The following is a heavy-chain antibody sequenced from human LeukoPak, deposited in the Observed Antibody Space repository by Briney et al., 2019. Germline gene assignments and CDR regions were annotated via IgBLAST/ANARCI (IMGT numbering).Heavy chain of an antibody. CDR2: ISYDGSNK. J-gene: IGHJ4*02. CDR3: AKDRVTTVTSFFSQFDY. Sequence: GGSLRLSCAASGFTFSSYAMHWVRQAPGKGLEWVAVISYDGSNKYYADSVKGRFTVSRDNSKNTVYLQINSLRADDTAVYHCAKDRVTTVTSFFSQFDYWGQGTLVTVSS. D-gene: IGHD4-17*01. CDR1: GFTFSSYA. V-gene: IGHV3-30-3*01.